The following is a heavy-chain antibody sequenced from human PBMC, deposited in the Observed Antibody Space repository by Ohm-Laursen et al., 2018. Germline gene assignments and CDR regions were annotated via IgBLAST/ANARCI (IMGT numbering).Heavy chain of an antibody. CDR2: IYDSGRT. V-gene: IGHV4-59*08. J-gene: IGHJ3*02. CDR3: ARHLGDAFDI. Sequence: PPGTLSLTCCVSGGSISGYYWSWIRQPPGKGLEWIGYIYDSGRTNYNPSLKSRVSTSVDTSKNQVSLKLSSVTAADTAVYYCARHLGDAFDIWGQGTMVIVSS. CDR1: GGSISGYY.